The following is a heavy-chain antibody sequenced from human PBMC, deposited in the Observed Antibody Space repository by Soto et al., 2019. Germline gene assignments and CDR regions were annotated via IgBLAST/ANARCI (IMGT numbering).Heavy chain of an antibody. V-gene: IGHV1-3*01. CDR1: GYRFTHYV. CDR3: VRDYASDSGVHLDF. J-gene: IGHJ4*02. CDR2: IGAGDGKT. D-gene: IGHD3-22*01. Sequence: QVQLVQSGTEVKKPGASVKVSCKASGYRFTHYVIHWVRQAPGQRLEWMGWIGAGDGKTYYSQNFQCRVTITKDTSASTAYMSEDTAVYYCVRDYASDSGVHLDFWGQGTLVTVSS.